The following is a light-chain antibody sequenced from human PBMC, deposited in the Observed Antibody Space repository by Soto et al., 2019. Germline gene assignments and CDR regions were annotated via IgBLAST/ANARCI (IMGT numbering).Light chain of an antibody. Sequence: EIVMTQSPATLSVSPGERATLSCRASQSVRSNLAWYQQKPGQAPRLLIYGASTRATGIPARFSGSGSGTEFTLTIRSLQSEDFAVYYCQRYNNWPPWTFGQGTKVEIK. J-gene: IGKJ1*01. CDR3: QRYNNWPPWT. V-gene: IGKV3-15*01. CDR2: GAS. CDR1: QSVRSN.